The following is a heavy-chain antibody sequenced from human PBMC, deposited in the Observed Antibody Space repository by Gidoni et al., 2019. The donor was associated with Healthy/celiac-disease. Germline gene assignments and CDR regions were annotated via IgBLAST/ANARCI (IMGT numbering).Heavy chain of an antibody. Sequence: QVQLVQTGAEVKKPGASVKVSCKASGYTFTGYYMHWGRQAPGQGLEWMGWSNPNSGGTNYAQKFQGRVTMTRDTSISTAYMELSRLRSDDTAVYYCARDRTRLVPATDWGQGTLVTVSS. J-gene: IGHJ4*02. CDR1: GYTFTGYY. CDR2: SNPNSGGT. D-gene: IGHD2-2*01. CDR3: ARDRTRLVPATD. V-gene: IGHV1-2*02.